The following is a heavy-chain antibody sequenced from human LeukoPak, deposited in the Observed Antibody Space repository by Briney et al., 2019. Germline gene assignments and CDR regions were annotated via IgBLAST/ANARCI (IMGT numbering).Heavy chain of an antibody. CDR1: GFTFSSYE. CDR2: ISSSGSTI. Sequence: QPGGSLRLSCAASGFTFSSYEMNWVRQAPGKGLQWVSYISSSGSTIYYTDSVKGRFTISRDNAKNSLYLHMNSLRDDDTAVYYCARGISSSWYIDYWGQGTLVTVSS. CDR3: ARGISSSWYIDY. D-gene: IGHD6-13*01. J-gene: IGHJ4*02. V-gene: IGHV3-48*03.